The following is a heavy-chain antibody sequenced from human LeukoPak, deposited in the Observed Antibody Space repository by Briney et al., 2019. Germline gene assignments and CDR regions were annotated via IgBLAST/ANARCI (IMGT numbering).Heavy chain of an antibody. V-gene: IGHV1-69*13. CDR1: GGTFSSYA. CDR3: ARGPTMVRGVILYYLDY. CDR2: IIPIFGTA. Sequence: ASVKVSCKASGGTFSSYAISWVRQAPGQGFEWMGGIIPIFGTANYAQKFQGRVTITADESTSTAYMELSSLRSEDTAVYYYARGPTMVRGVILYYLDYWGQGTLVTVSS. J-gene: IGHJ4*02. D-gene: IGHD3-10*01.